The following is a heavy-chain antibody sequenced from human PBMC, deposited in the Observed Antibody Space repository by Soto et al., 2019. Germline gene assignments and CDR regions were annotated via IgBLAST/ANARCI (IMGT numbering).Heavy chain of an antibody. J-gene: IGHJ4*02. D-gene: IGHD6-13*01. CDR3: ARVAKTSSSWDY. CDR1: GFTFSNYS. V-gene: IGHV3-7*03. CDR2: IKQDGSET. Sequence: EVQLVESGGGLVQPGGSLRLSCAASGFTFSNYSMSWVRQAPGKGLQWVANIKQDGSETYYVDSGKGRFTISRDNAKNSLYLQMNSLRAEDTAVYYCARVAKTSSSWDYWGQGTLVTVSS.